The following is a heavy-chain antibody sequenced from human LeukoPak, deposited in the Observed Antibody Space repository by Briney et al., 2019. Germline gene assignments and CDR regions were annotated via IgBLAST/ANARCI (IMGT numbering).Heavy chain of an antibody. CDR3: AREKSSGSAFYFDY. D-gene: IGHD3-22*01. J-gene: IGHJ4*02. CDR2: IIPSFGKT. CDR1: GGSFSTCG. Sequence: SVKVSCKASGGSFSTCGFNWVRQAPGQGLEWMGGIIPSFGKTNYAQKFQGRVTITADESTSTAYMELSSLRSDDTAVYYCAREKSSGSAFYFDYWGKGTLVTVSS. V-gene: IGHV1-69*13.